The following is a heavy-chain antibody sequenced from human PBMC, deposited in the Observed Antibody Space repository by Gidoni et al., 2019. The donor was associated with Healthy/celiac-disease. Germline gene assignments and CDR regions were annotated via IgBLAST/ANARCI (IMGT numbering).Heavy chain of an antibody. V-gene: IGHV3-21*01. J-gene: IGHJ4*02. CDR1: GFTFSSYS. CDR3: ARPRGVDCSSTSCWGSDY. Sequence: EVQLVESGGGLVKPGGSLRLSCAASGFTFSSYSMNWVRQAPGKKLEWVSSISSSSSYIYYADSVKGRFTISRDNAKNSLYLQMNSLRAEDTAVYYCARPRGVDCSSTSCWGSDYWGQGTLVTVSS. D-gene: IGHD2-2*01. CDR2: ISSSSSYI.